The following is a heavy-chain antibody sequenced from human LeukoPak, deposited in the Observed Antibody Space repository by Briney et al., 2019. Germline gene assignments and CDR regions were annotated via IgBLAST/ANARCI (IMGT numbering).Heavy chain of an antibody. CDR1: GFIFSSYW. CDR2: IKEDGSEK. CDR3: ARKALRYCSSTSCPAQYYGVDV. V-gene: IGHV3-7*03. Sequence: GGSLRLSCAASGFIFSSYWMSWVRQAPGKGLEWVANIKEDGSEKYYVDSVKGRFTISRDNAKNSLYLQTNSLRAEDTAVYYCARKALRYCSSTSCPAQYYGVDVWGKGTTVTVSS. J-gene: IGHJ6*04. D-gene: IGHD2-2*01.